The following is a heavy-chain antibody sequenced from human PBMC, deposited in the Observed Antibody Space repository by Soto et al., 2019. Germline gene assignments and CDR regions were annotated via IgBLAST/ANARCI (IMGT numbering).Heavy chain of an antibody. D-gene: IGHD1-26*01. CDR3: AKNLYSGSYSDDTFDI. CDR1: GYTFTSYA. J-gene: IGHJ3*02. Sequence: ASVKVSCKASGYTFTSYAMHWVRQATGQGLEWMGWMNPNSGNTGYAQKFQGRITMTRDTSINTAYMELSSLRSEDTAMYYCAKNLYSGSYSDDTFDIWGQGTMVTVSS. CDR2: MNPNSGNT. V-gene: IGHV1-8*02.